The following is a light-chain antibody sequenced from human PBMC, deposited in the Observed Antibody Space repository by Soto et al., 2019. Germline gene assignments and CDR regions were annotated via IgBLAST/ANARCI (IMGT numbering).Light chain of an antibody. Sequence: QAVVTQPASMSGSPGQSITISCIGTSSDVGAYNYVSWYQQHPGTAPKLMIYEVSNRPLGVSPRFSGSKSANTASLTISGLQPEDEADYYCCSYTRSSTYVFGSGTKVTVL. J-gene: IGLJ1*01. V-gene: IGLV2-14*01. CDR2: EVS. CDR1: SSDVGAYNY. CDR3: CSYTRSSTYV.